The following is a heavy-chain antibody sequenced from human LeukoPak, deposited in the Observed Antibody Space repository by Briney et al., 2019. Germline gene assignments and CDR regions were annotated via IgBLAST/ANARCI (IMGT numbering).Heavy chain of an antibody. CDR2: IWYDGSNE. Sequence: PGGSLRLSCAASGFTFSTYGMHWVRQAPGKGLEWVAVIWYDGSNEYYADSVKGRFAVSRDNSRNTMYLQMNSLRAEDTGIYHCARDFDSRGYSPSYWGQGTLVTVSS. D-gene: IGHD3-22*01. J-gene: IGHJ4*02. V-gene: IGHV3-33*01. CDR1: GFTFSTYG. CDR3: ARDFDSRGYSPSY.